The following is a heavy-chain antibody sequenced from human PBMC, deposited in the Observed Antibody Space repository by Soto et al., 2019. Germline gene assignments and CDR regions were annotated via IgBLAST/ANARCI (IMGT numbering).Heavy chain of an antibody. Sequence: GASVKVSCKASGGTFSSYAISWVRQAPGQGLEWMGGIIPIFGTANYAQKFQGRVTITADESTSTAYMELSSLRSEDTAVYYCASTIAGVSPYYYGMDVWGQGTTVTVSS. CDR1: GGTFSSYA. CDR2: IIPIFGTA. CDR3: ASTIAGVSPYYYGMDV. V-gene: IGHV1-69*13. D-gene: IGHD3-9*01. J-gene: IGHJ6*02.